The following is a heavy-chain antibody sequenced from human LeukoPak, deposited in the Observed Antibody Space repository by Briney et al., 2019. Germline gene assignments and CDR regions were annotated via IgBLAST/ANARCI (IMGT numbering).Heavy chain of an antibody. CDR1: GGSISSGGYY. CDR2: IYYSGST. CDR3: ARTLRGGRFDY. D-gene: IGHD3-10*01. Sequence: SQTLSLTCTVSGGSISSGGYYCSWIRQHPGKGLEWIGYIYYSGSTYYNPSLKSRVTISVDTSKNQFSLKLSSVTAADTAVYYCARTLRGGRFDYWGQGTLVTVSS. V-gene: IGHV4-31*03. J-gene: IGHJ4*02.